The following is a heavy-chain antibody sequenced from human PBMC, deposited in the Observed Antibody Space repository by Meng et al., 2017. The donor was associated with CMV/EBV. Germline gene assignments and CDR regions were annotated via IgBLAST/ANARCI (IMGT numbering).Heavy chain of an antibody. V-gene: IGHV3-30-3*02. CDR3: AKLIGSTSCYDI. J-gene: IGHJ3*02. CDR1: GFTFSSYA. D-gene: IGHD2-2*01. Sequence: GGSLRLSCAASGFTFSSYAMHWVRQAPGKGLEWVAVISYDGSNKYYADSVKGRFTISRDNSKNTLYLQMNSLRAEDTAVYYCAKLIGSTSCYDIWGQGTMVTVSS. CDR2: ISYDGSNK.